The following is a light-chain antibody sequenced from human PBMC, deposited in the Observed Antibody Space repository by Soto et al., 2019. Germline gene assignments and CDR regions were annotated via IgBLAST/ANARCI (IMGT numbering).Light chain of an antibody. CDR3: GSYTSATTYV. CDR1: SSDVGAYNY. CDR2: DVS. Sequence: QSALTKPASWTGFPGQSITISCTGTSSDVGAYNYDSWYQQYPGEAPKVIIYDVSHRPAGVSNRFSGSKSGNTASLTISGLQTQDEADYYCGSYTSATTYVFGTGTKVTVL. J-gene: IGLJ1*01. V-gene: IGLV2-14*01.